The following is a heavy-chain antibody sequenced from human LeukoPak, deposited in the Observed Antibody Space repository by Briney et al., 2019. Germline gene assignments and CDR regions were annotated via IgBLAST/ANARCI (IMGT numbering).Heavy chain of an antibody. CDR1: GGSFSGYY. CDR3: ARDGSGYPDAFDI. Sequence: SETLSLTCAVYGGSFSGYYWSWLRQPPGKGLEWIGEINHSGSTNYNPSLKSRFTISVDTSKNQFSLKLTSVTAADTAVYYCARDGSGYPDAFDIWGQGTMVTVSS. CDR2: INHSGST. V-gene: IGHV4-34*01. J-gene: IGHJ3*02. D-gene: IGHD5-12*01.